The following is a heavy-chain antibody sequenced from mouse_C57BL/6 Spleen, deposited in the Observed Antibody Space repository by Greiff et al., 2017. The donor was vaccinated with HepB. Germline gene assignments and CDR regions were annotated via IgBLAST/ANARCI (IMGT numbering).Heavy chain of an antibody. CDR1: GYSFTGYY. CDR2: FNPSTGGT. J-gene: IGHJ2*01. V-gene: IGHV1-42*01. Sequence: VQLQQSGPELVKPGASVKISCKASGYSFTGYYMNWVKQSPEKSLEWIGEFNPSTGGTTYNQKFKAKATLTVDKSSSTDYMQLKSLTSEDSAVYYCARWTGRDYFDYWGQGTTLTVSS. CDR3: ARWTGRDYFDY.